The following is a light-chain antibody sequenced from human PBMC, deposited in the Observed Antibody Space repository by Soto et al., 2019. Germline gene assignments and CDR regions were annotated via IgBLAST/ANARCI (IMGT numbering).Light chain of an antibody. J-gene: IGLJ1*01. V-gene: IGLV2-8*01. Sequence: QSVLTQPPSASGSPGQSVTISCTGTSSDVGGYNYVSWYQQHPGKAPKLTIYEVSKRPSGVPDRFSGSKSGNTASLTVSGLQAEDEADYYCSSYAGSNNYVFXTGTKVTVL. CDR3: SSYAGSNNYV. CDR1: SSDVGGYNY. CDR2: EVS.